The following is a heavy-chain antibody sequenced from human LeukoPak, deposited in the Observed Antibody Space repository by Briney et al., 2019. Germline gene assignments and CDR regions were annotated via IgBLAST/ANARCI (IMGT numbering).Heavy chain of an antibody. CDR1: GFTFSSYS. V-gene: IGHV3-21*01. CDR3: ARDFPVLRWRFDY. J-gene: IGHJ4*02. Sequence: PGGSLRLSCAASGFTFSSYSMNWVRQAPGKGLEWVSSISSSSSYIYYADSVKGRFTISRDNAKNSLYLQMNSLRAEDTAVYYCARDFPVLRWRFDYWGQGTLVTVSS. D-gene: IGHD4-23*01. CDR2: ISSSSSYI.